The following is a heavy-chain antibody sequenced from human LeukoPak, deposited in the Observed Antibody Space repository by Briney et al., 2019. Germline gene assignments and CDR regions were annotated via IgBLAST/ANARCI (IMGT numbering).Heavy chain of an antibody. Sequence: ASVTVSCKASGYTFTSYGISWVRQAPGQGLEWMGWISAYNVNTNDAQKLQGRVTMTTDTSTTAAYMELWSLRSDDTAVYYCARVPVSGPGARFDYWGQGTLVTVSS. V-gene: IGHV1-18*01. J-gene: IGHJ4*02. CDR3: ARVPVSGPGARFDY. D-gene: IGHD4-11*01. CDR1: GYTFTSYG. CDR2: ISAYNVNT.